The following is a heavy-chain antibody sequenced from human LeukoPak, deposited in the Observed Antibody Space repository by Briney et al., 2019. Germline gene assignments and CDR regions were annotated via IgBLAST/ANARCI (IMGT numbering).Heavy chain of an antibody. D-gene: IGHD2-2*01. Sequence: GGSLRLSCAASGFTFSSYGMSWVRQAPGEGLEWVSAISGSGGFTYYADSVKGRFTISRDNSKNTLYLQMNSLRAEDTAVYYCAKDRFGCSSTSCYSLDYWGQGTLVTVSS. CDR1: GFTFSSYG. J-gene: IGHJ4*02. CDR3: AKDRFGCSSTSCYSLDY. V-gene: IGHV3-23*01. CDR2: ISGSGGFT.